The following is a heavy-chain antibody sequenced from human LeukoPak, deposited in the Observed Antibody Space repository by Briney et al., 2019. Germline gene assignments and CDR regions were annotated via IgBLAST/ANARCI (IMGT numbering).Heavy chain of an antibody. CDR1: GFTFSDYS. CDR2: ISSSSSYT. CDR3: ARQYSSSSSDP. D-gene: IGHD6-6*01. Sequence: GGSLRLSCAASGFTFSDYSMNWVRQAPGKGLEWVSAISSSSSYTYYADSVKGRFTISRDNSKNTLSLQMNSLRGEDTAVYYCARQYSSSSSDPWGQGTLVTVSS. J-gene: IGHJ5*02. V-gene: IGHV3-21*04.